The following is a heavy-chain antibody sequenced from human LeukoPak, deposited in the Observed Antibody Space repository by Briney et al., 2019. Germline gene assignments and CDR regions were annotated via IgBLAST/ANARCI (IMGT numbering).Heavy chain of an antibody. Sequence: GGSLRLSCAASGFTFSSYAMSWVRQAPEKGLEWVSAISGSGGSTYYADSVKGRFTISRDNSKNTLYLQMNSLRAEDTAVYYCAKDGEYGDYADWGQGTLVTVSS. D-gene: IGHD4-17*01. CDR3: AKDGEYGDYAD. CDR1: GFTFSSYA. V-gene: IGHV3-23*01. J-gene: IGHJ4*02. CDR2: ISGSGGST.